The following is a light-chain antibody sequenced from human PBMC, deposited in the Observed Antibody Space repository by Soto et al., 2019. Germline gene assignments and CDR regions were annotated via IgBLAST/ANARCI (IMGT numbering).Light chain of an antibody. CDR1: QIVDSRY. V-gene: IGKV3-20*01. J-gene: IGKJ4*01. Sequence: EMGLTHSPGTLSLSPGERATLSCRASQIVDSRYLAWYQQKPCQAPRLLSYGASSRATGIPDRFNGSGSGTEFHITINSMEPADFAVYFCWQYGRSPGFAFGGGTKVDIK. CDR2: GAS. CDR3: WQYGRSPGFA.